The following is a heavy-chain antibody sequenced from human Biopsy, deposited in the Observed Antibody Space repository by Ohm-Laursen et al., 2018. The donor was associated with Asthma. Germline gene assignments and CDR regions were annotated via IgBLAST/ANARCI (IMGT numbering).Heavy chain of an antibody. CDR1: GGTFNTYV. J-gene: IGHJ4*02. Sequence: VSSVKVSCKSLGGTFNTYVIGWVRQAPGQGLEWMGGINSGFGTTTYPQKFQDRVTIAADDSTSTVYMELSSLRSEDTAVYYCAREAGSCISRTCYSLDFWGQGTLVTVSS. CDR2: INSGFGTT. CDR3: AREAGSCISRTCYSLDF. D-gene: IGHD2-2*01. V-gene: IGHV1-69*01.